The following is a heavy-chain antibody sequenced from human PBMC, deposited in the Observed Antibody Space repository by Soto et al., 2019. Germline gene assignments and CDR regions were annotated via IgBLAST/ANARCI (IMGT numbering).Heavy chain of an antibody. CDR3: ARERIGFYYFYGIDV. D-gene: IGHD3-3*01. V-gene: IGHV3-23*01. J-gene: IGHJ6*02. CDR2: GSASGVTT. Sequence: EGQLLESGGALVQPGGSLRLSCATSGFIFTNYAVTWVRQAPGKGLEWVATGSASGVTTHYADSVRGRFTVSRDNSKDTVYLQLNSLRVEDTAVYYCARERIGFYYFYGIDVWGQGTTVTVSS. CDR1: GFIFTNYA.